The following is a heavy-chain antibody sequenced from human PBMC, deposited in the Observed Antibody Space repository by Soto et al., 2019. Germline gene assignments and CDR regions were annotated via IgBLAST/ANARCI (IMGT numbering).Heavy chain of an antibody. CDR1: GFTFSSYG. D-gene: IGHD3-16*01. J-gene: IGHJ4*02. V-gene: IGHV3-30*18. Sequence: GGSLRLSCAASGFTFSSYGMHWVRQAPGKGLEWVAVISYDGGNKYYADSVKGRFTISRDNSKNTLYLQMNSLRAEDTAVYYCAKDRSRSTGGFDYWGQGTLVTVSS. CDR2: ISYDGGNK. CDR3: AKDRSRSTGGFDY.